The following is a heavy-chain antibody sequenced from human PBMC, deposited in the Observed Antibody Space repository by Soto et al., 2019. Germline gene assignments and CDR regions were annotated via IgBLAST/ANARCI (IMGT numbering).Heavy chain of an antibody. V-gene: IGHV4-59*01. CDR1: GGSISSYY. CDR3: ARADLTPDWFDP. D-gene: IGHD1-20*01. Sequence: PSETLSLTCTVSGGSISSYYWSWIRQPPGKGLEWIGYIYYSGSTNYNPSLKSRVTISVDTSKNQFSLKLSSVTAADTAVYYCARADLTPDWFDPWGQGTLVTVSS. J-gene: IGHJ5*02. CDR2: IYYSGST.